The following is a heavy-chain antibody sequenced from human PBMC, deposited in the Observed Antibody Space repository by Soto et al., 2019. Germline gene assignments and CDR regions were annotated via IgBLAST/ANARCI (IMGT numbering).Heavy chain of an antibody. CDR2: IWYDGSNK. CDR1: GFTFSSYG. CDR3: AREAGCSGGSCFSALYYYYYGMDV. Sequence: LSLTCAASGFTFSSYGMHWVRQAPGKGLEWVAVIWYDGSNKYYADSVKGRFTISRDNSKNTLYLQMNSLRAEDTAVYYCAREAGCSGGSCFSALYYYYYGMDVWGQGTTVTVSS. J-gene: IGHJ6*02. V-gene: IGHV3-33*01. D-gene: IGHD2-15*01.